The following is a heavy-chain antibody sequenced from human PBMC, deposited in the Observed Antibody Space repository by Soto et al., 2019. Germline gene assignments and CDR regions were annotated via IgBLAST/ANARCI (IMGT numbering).Heavy chain of an antibody. Sequence: AGGSLRLSCAASGFSFSTYGMHWVRQAPGKGLEWVALIWYDGSDEYYADSVKGRFTISRDNSKSTLYLQMSSLRADDTALYYCSKDRSRTLDVMDVWAQGTAVT. J-gene: IGHJ6*02. CDR1: GFSFSTYG. CDR2: IWYDGSDE. D-gene: IGHD6-13*01. CDR3: SKDRSRTLDVMDV. V-gene: IGHV3-33*06.